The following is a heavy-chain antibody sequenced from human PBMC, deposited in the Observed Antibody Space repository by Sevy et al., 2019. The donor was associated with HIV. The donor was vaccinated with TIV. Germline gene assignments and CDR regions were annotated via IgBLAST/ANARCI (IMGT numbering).Heavy chain of an antibody. CDR2: IKQDGSEK. CDR3: ARDQPLFVTMVRGVIGPFDI. CDR1: GFTFSSYW. J-gene: IGHJ3*02. D-gene: IGHD3-10*01. Sequence: GGSLRLSCAASGFTFSSYWMSWVRQAPGKGLEWVANIKQDGSEKYYVDSVKARFTISRDNAKNSLYLQMNSLRAEDTAVYYCARDQPLFVTMVRGVIGPFDIWGQGTMVTVSS. V-gene: IGHV3-7*03.